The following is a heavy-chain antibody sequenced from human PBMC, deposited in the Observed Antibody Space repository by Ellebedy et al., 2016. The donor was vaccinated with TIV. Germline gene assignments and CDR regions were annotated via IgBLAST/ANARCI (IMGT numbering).Heavy chain of an antibody. V-gene: IGHV1-69*13. D-gene: IGHD3-22*01. Sequence: ASVKVSCKASGGTFSSYAISWVRQAPGQGLEWMGGIIPIFGTANYAQKFQGRVTITADESTSTAYVELSSLRSEDTAVYYCARGEFLNTSPSSSGWYYYGMDVWGQGTTVTVSS. CDR1: GGTFSSYA. CDR2: IIPIFGTA. CDR3: ARGEFLNTSPSSSGWYYYGMDV. J-gene: IGHJ6*02.